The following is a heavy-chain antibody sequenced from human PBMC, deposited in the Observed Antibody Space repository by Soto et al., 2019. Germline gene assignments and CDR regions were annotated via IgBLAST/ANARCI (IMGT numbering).Heavy chain of an antibody. Sequence: EVQLVESGGGLVKPGGSLRLSCAASGFTFSSYSMNWVRQAPGKGLEWVSSISSSSSYIYYADSVKGRFTISRDNAKNSLYLQMNSLRAEDTAVYYCARRISMVRGDTYNWFDPWGQGTLVTVSS. CDR2: ISSSSSYI. V-gene: IGHV3-21*01. D-gene: IGHD3-10*01. CDR3: ARRISMVRGDTYNWFDP. J-gene: IGHJ5*02. CDR1: GFTFSSYS.